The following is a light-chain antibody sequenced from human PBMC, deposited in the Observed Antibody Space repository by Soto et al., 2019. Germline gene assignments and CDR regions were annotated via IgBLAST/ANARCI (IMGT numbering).Light chain of an antibody. CDR1: QSVLYSSNNKNY. Sequence: DIVMTQSPDSLAVSLGERATINCKSSQSVLYSSNNKNYLAWYQQKPGQPPKLLIYWASTRESGVPDRFSGSGSGTDFTLTISSLQAEDVAVYYCQQYYSTLITFGQGTRLEMK. J-gene: IGKJ5*01. V-gene: IGKV4-1*01. CDR3: QQYYSTLIT. CDR2: WAS.